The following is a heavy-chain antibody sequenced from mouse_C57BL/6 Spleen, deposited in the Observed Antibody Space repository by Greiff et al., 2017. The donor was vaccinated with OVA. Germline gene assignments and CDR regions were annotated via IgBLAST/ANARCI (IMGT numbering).Heavy chain of an antibody. Sequence: VQLQQSGAELVRPGASVKLSCKASGYTFTDYYINWVKQRPGQGLEWIARIYPGSGNTYYNEKFKGKATLTAEKSSSTAYMQLSSLTSEDSAVYVCARVDDYDRAWFAYWGQGTLVTVSA. J-gene: IGHJ3*01. CDR2: IYPGSGNT. CDR1: GYTFTDYY. V-gene: IGHV1-76*01. D-gene: IGHD2-4*01. CDR3: ARVDDYDRAWFAY.